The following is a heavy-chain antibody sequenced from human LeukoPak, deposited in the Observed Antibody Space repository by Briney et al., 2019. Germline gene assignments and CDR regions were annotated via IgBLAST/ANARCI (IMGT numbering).Heavy chain of an antibody. V-gene: IGHV4-59*01. CDR1: GFTFGDYA. J-gene: IGHJ6*02. Sequence: GSLRLSCTASGFTFGDYAMSWFRQAPGKGLEWIGYIYYSGSTNYNPSLKSRVTISVDTSKNQFTAVYYCAKGEAGTGLNYGMDVWGQGTTVTVSS. D-gene: IGHD6-19*01. CDR3: GMDV. CDR2: IYYSGST.